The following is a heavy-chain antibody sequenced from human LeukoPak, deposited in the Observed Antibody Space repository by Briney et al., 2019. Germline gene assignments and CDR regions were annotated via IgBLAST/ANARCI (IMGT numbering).Heavy chain of an antibody. V-gene: IGHV4-39*01. Sequence: SETLSLTCTVSGGSISSSSYYWGWIRQPPGKGLEWIGSIYYSGSTYYNPSLKSRVTISVDTSKNQFSLKLSSVTAADTAVYYCASSPRRLLYYDSSGPHRYWGQGTLVTVSS. D-gene: IGHD3-22*01. CDR2: IYYSGST. CDR3: ASSPRRLLYYDSSGPHRY. J-gene: IGHJ4*02. CDR1: GGSISSSSYY.